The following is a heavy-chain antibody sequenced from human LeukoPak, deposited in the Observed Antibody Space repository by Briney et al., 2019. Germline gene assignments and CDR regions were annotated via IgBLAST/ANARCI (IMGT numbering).Heavy chain of an antibody. J-gene: IGHJ4*02. Sequence: GGSLRLSCAASGFTFSSYAMSWVRQAPGKGLEWVSAISGSGGSTYYADSVKGRFTISRDNAKNTLYLQMNSLRAEDTAVYYCARDLYCSSTSCYTEGAFDYWGQGTLVTVSS. CDR2: ISGSGGST. V-gene: IGHV3-23*01. CDR1: GFTFSSYA. CDR3: ARDLYCSSTSCYTEGAFDY. D-gene: IGHD2-2*02.